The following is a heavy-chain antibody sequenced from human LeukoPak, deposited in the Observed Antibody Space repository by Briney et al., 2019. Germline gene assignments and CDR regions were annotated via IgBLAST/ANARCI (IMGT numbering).Heavy chain of an antibody. D-gene: IGHD2-21*02. CDR1: GGSISSSNW. V-gene: IGHV4-4*02. CDR2: IYHSGST. J-gene: IGHJ3*02. Sequence: SGTLSLTCAVSGGSISSSNWWSWVRQPPGKGLEWIGEIYHSGSTNYKPSLKSRVTISVDKSKNQFSLKLSPVTAADTAVYYCAGAHCGGDCYSGRAFDIWGQGTMVTVSS. CDR3: AGAHCGGDCYSGRAFDI.